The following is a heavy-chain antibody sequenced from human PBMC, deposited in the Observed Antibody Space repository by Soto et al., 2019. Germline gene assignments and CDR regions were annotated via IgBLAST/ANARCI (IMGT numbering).Heavy chain of an antibody. J-gene: IGHJ6*02. Sequence: GGSLRLSCAASGFTFSDYYMSWIRQAPGKGLEWVSYISSSGSTIYYAGSVKGRFTISRDNAKNSLYLQMNSLRAEDTAVYYCARDQGVVPAAIGYYYYYGMDVWGQGTTVTVSS. D-gene: IGHD2-2*01. V-gene: IGHV3-11*01. CDR1: GFTFSDYY. CDR3: ARDQGVVPAAIGYYYYYGMDV. CDR2: ISSSGSTI.